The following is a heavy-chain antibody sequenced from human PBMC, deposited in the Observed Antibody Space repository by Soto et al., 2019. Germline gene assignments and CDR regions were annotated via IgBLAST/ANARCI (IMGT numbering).Heavy chain of an antibody. CDR1: GGSIGTYF. CDR3: ARSYSGSQYVGGKYYYYGMDV. J-gene: IGHJ6*02. CDR2: VDYRGST. Sequence: QVQLQESGPGLVKPSETLSLTCSVSGGSIGTYFWSWIRQPPGKGLEWIGYVDYRGSTDYTASLKSRVTISEDTSKNEISLELTSVTAADTAVYYCARSYSGSQYVGGKYYYYGMDVWGHGTTVIVSS. D-gene: IGHD1-26*01. V-gene: IGHV4-59*01.